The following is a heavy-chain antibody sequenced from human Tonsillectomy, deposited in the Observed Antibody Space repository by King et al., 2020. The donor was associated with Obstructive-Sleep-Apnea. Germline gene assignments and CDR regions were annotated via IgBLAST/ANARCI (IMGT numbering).Heavy chain of an antibody. J-gene: IGHJ6*02. CDR1: GFIFSSYW. CDR2: INSEGRST. CDR3: ARDRDCRSTSCFFGMDV. Sequence: VQLVESGGGLVQPGGSLRLSCAASGFIFSSYWVHWVRQAPGKGLVLVSRINSEGRSTTYAVSVKGRFTISSDNAKNTLHLQMSSLRAEDTAVYFCARDRDCRSTSCFFGMDVWGQGTTVTVSS. V-gene: IGHV3-74*01. D-gene: IGHD2-2*01.